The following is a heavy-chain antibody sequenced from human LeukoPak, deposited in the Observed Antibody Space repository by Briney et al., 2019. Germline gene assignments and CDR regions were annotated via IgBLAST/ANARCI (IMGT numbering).Heavy chain of an antibody. CDR1: GFTFSSYG. J-gene: IGHJ4*02. CDR2: ISYDGSNK. CDR3: AKRYYYDTNNYRNYFDY. D-gene: IGHD3-22*01. Sequence: GRSLRLSCAASGFTFSSYGMHWVRQAPGKGLEWVAVISYDGSNKNYADSVKGRFTISRDNSKNTLYLEMNSLRAEDTAVYYCAKRYYYDTNNYRNYFDYWGQGTLVTVSS. V-gene: IGHV3-30*18.